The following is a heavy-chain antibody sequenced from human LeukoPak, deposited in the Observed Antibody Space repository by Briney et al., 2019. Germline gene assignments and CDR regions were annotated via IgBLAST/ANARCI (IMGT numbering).Heavy chain of an antibody. CDR3: ARDGVGGDYRDY. CDR2: IIPILGIA. D-gene: IGHD4-11*01. CDR1: GGTFSSYA. V-gene: IGHV1-69*04. J-gene: IGHJ4*02. Sequence: GSSVTVSCKASGGTFSSYAISWVRQAPGQGLEWMGRIIPILGIANYAQKFQGRVTITADKSTSTAYMELSSLRSEDTAVYYCARDGVGGDYRDYWGQGTLVTVSS.